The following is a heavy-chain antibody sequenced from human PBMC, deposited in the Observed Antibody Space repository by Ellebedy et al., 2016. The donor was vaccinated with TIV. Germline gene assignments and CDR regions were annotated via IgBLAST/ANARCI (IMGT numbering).Heavy chain of an antibody. CDR1: GFTFSSYW. CDR3: ARVRSNGYYERLDY. V-gene: IGHV3-7*01. D-gene: IGHD3-22*01. Sequence: GGSLRLXCAASGFTFSSYWMSWVRQAPGKGLEWVANIKQDGSEKYYVDSVKGRFTISRDNSKNTLYLQMNSLRGEDTAVYYCARVRSNGYYERLDYWGLGTLVTVSS. J-gene: IGHJ4*02. CDR2: IKQDGSEK.